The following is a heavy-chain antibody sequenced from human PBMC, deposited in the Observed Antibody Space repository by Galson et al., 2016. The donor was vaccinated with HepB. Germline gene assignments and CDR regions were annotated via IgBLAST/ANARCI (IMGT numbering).Heavy chain of an antibody. CDR1: GFIFGHYG. CDR2: IYYDGRDQ. V-gene: IGHV3-33*01. CDR3: ARDGEMPPVDCGSVTCYTPNI. J-gene: IGHJ3*02. Sequence: SLRLSCAASGFIFGHYGMYWVRQPPGKGLEWVAFIYYDGRDQYYADSVKGRFTISRDNSKNTLYLQMDNLRVEDTAVYYCARDGEMPPVDCGSVTCYTPNIWCQGTKVTVSS. D-gene: IGHD2-2*01.